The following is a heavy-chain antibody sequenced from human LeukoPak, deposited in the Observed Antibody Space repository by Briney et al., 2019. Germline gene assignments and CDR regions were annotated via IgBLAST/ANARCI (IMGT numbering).Heavy chain of an antibody. J-gene: IGHJ5*02. D-gene: IGHD2-21*01. CDR3: ARSGDELGFDP. V-gene: IGHV4-39*01. Sequence: PSETLSLTCTVSGGSISSSSYYWGWIRQPPGKGPEWIGSIYYSGSTYYNPSLKSRVTISVDTSKNQFSLKLSSVTAADTAVYYCARSGDELGFDPWGQGTLVTVSS. CDR2: IYYSGST. CDR1: GGSISSSSYY.